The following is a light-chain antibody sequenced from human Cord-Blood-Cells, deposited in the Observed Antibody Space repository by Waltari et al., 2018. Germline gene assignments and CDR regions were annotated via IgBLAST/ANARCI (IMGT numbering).Light chain of an antibody. J-gene: IGKJ1*01. CDR3: QQYYSYSWT. V-gene: IGKV1-5*03. CDR1: QSISSR. CDR2: KAS. Sequence: IQMTQSPSTLSASVGDRVTITCRASQSISSRLAWYQQKPGKAPKLLIYKASSLESGVPSRCSGSGSGTEFSLTISSRQPDDFATYYCQQYYSYSWTFGQGTKVEIK.